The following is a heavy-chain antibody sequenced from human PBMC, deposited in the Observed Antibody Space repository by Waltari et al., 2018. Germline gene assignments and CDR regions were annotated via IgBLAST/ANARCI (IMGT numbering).Heavy chain of an antibody. J-gene: IGHJ6*02. V-gene: IGHV3-74*01. CDR3: VRMVRGPRLQYYGMDV. CDR2: INSDGSAT. CDR1: GFTCTNYW. Sequence: EVQLVESGGGLVQPGGSLRLSCAASGFTCTNYWMHWVRQAPGKGLVWVARINSDGSATSFADSVKGRFTIPRDNANNMLHLQMNSLRAEDTAVYYCVRMVRGPRLQYYGMDVWGQGTTVTVSS. D-gene: IGHD3-10*01.